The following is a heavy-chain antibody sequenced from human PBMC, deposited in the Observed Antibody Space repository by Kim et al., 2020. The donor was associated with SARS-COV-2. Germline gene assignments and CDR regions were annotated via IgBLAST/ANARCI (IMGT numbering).Heavy chain of an antibody. J-gene: IGHJ6*02. D-gene: IGHD5-12*01. V-gene: IGHV1-69*13. Sequence: SVKVSCKASGGTFSSYAISWVRQAPGQGLEWMGGIIPIFGTANYAQKFQGRVTITADESTSTAYMELSSLRSEDTAVYYCAIRSGYDYLTYYYYGMDVWGQGTTVTVSS. CDR1: GGTFSSYA. CDR2: IIPIFGTA. CDR3: AIRSGYDYLTYYYYGMDV.